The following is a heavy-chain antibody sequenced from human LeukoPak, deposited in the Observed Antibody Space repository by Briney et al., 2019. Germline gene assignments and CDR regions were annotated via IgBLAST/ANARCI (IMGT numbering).Heavy chain of an antibody. V-gene: IGHV1-69*13. J-gene: IGHJ4*02. CDR3: ASGIRRWLQLDYFDY. CDR2: IIPIFGTA. CDR1: GGTFSSYA. D-gene: IGHD5-24*01. Sequence: ASVKVSCKASGGTFSSYAISWVRQAPGQGLEWMGGIIPIFGTANYAQKFQGRVTITADESTSTAYMELSSLRSEDTAVYYCASGIRRWLQLDYFDYRGQGTLVTVSS.